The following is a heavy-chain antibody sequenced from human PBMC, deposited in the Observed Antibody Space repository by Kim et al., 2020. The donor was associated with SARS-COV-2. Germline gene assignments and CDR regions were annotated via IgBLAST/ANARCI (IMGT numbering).Heavy chain of an antibody. CDR3: ARDRGRDGYNFRYYGMDV. D-gene: IGHD5-12*01. Sequence: GGSLRLSCAASGFTFSSYGMHWVRQAPGKGLEWVAVICHDGSNAFYADSVRGRFTISRDNSKNTLYLQMNSLTAEDTAVYYCARDRGRDGYNFRYYGMDVWGPGTTVTVSS. CDR1: GFTFSSYG. V-gene: IGHV3-33*01. J-gene: IGHJ6*02. CDR2: ICHDGSNA.